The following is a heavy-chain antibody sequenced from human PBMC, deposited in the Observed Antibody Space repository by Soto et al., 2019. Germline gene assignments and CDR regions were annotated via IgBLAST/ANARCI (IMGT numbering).Heavy chain of an antibody. V-gene: IGHV1-69*01. Sequence: QVQLVQSGAEVKKPGSSVKVSCKASGGIFSSYAISWVRQAPGQGLEWMGGIIPIFGTANYAQKFQGRVTITADESTSTAYMELSSLRSEDTAVYYCAREEVRNWNFRAPIDYWGQGTLVTVSS. J-gene: IGHJ4*02. CDR1: GGIFSSYA. CDR2: IIPIFGTA. D-gene: IGHD1-7*01. CDR3: AREEVRNWNFRAPIDY.